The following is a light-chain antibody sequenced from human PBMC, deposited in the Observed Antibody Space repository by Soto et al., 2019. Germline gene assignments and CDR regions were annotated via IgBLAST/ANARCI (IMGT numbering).Light chain of an antibody. J-gene: IGKJ5*01. CDR1: HSVSSSY. Sequence: EIVLTQSPGTLSLSPGERATLSCRASHSVSSSYLAWYQQKPGQAPRLLIYGASSRATGIPDRFSGSGSGTIFTLTISRLEPVDFAVYYCQQYGSSPPITFGQGTRLEIK. V-gene: IGKV3-20*01. CDR2: GAS. CDR3: QQYGSSPPIT.